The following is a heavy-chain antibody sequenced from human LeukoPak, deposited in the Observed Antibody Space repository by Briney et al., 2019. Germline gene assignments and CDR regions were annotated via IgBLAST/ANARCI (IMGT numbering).Heavy chain of an antibody. V-gene: IGHV3-7*01. D-gene: IGHD4-23*01. CDR3: ARDLLRLTSGGNPPNDY. CDR2: IKQDGSEK. Sequence: GGSLRLSCAASGFTFSSYWMSWVRQAPGKGLEWVANIKQDGSEKYYVDSVKGRFTISRDNAKNSLYLQMNSLRAEDTAVYYCARDLLRLTSGGNPPNDYWGQGTLVTVSS. J-gene: IGHJ4*02. CDR1: GFTFSSYW.